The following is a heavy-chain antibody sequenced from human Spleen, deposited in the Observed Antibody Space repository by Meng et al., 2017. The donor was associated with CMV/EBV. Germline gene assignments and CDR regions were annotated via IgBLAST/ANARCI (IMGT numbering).Heavy chain of an antibody. J-gene: IGHJ4*02. CDR1: GFTFSSYA. D-gene: IGHD6-19*01. CDR2: ISGSGGKT. CDR3: AKGTFLSVAGTAGGDY. V-gene: IGHV3-23*01. Sequence: ETLSLTCAASGFTFSSYAMNWVRQAPGKGLEWVSAISGSGGKTYYADSVKGRFTISRDNSKNTLYLQMNSLRDEDTATYYCAKGTFLSVAGTAGGDYWGQGTLVTVSS.